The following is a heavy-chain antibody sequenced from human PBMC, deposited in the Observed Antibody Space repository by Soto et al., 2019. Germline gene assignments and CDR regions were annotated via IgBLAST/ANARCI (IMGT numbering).Heavy chain of an antibody. CDR2: ISAYNGNT. CDR1: GYTFTSYG. J-gene: IGHJ4*02. D-gene: IGHD3-3*01. V-gene: IGHV1-18*01. CDR3: ARGGRFLEWLPYAGGFDY. Sequence: ASVKVSCKASGYTFTSYGISWVRQAPGQGLEWMGWISAYNGNTNYAQKLQGRVTMTTDTSTSTAYMELRSLRSDDTAVYYCARGGRFLEWLPYAGGFDYWGQGTLVTVSS.